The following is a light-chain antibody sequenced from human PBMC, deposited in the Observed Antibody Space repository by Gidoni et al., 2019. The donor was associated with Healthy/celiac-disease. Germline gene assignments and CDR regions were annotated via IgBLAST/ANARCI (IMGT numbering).Light chain of an antibody. V-gene: IGKV1-6*01. J-gene: IGKJ1*01. CDR1: QDITND. Sequence: IHLSQSPSSLSASVGDTVTISCLSGQDITNDLAWYQLKPGTAPKLLIYGASILHRGVPSRFSGGGSGTFFTLTISGLRPEDFATYYCLQDQSYPWTFGQGTKV. CDR3: LQDQSYPWT. CDR2: GAS.